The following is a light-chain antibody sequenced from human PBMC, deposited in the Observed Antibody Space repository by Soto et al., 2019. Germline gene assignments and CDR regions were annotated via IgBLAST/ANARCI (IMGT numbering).Light chain of an antibody. CDR2: GAF. J-gene: IGKJ5*01. CDR1: QSVSSN. V-gene: IGKV3-15*01. CDR3: QQCNRYPIT. Sequence: EIVWTQSPATLCLSPWERVTLSCRASQSVSSNLAWYQQKPGQAPSLLIYGAFTRATGIPARFSGTGSGTEFTLTISSLQPDDSATYYCQQCNRYPITFGQGTRLEIK.